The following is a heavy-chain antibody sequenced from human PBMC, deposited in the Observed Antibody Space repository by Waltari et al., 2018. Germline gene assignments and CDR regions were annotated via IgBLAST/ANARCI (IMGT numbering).Heavy chain of an antibody. D-gene: IGHD2-21*01. CDR1: GFTFSSHW. J-gene: IGHJ4*02. CDR2: IKYDGSQK. CDR3: ARGVSGGDDPDY. V-gene: IGHV3-7*01. Sequence: EVQLVESGGALVRPGGSLRLSCEGSGFTFSSHWMTWVRQAAGKGLEWVANIKYDGSQKYYVDSVKGRFTISRDNAKNSLYLQMNSLRVEDSAVYYCARGVSGGDDPDYWGQGTLVTVSS.